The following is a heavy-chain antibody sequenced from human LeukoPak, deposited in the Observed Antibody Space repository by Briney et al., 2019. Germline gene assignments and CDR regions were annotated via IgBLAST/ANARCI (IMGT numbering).Heavy chain of an antibody. D-gene: IGHD2-15*01. CDR3: ARGGEDIVVVVAAKLYYFDY. CDR2: INHSGST. CDR1: GGSFGGYY. Sequence: PSETLSLTCAVYGGSFGGYYWSWIRQPPGKGLEWIGEINHSGSTNYNPSLKSRVTISVDTSKNQFSLKLSSVTAADTAVYYCARGGEDIVVVVAAKLYYFDYWGQGTLVTVSS. J-gene: IGHJ4*02. V-gene: IGHV4-34*01.